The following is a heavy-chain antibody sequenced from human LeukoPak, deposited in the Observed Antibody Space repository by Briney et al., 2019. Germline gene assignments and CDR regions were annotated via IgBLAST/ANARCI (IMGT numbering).Heavy chain of an antibody. D-gene: IGHD3-22*01. CDR2: IGAYNGNT. J-gene: IGHJ1*01. CDR3: ARVGGANYYDSSGYFQH. V-gene: IGHV1-18*01. CDR1: GYTFTSYG. Sequence: ASVKVSCKASGYTFTSYGISWVRQAPGQGLEWMGWIGAYNGNTNYAQKLQGRVTMTTDTSTSTAYMELRSLRSDDTAVYYCARVGGANYYDSSGYFQHWGQGTLVTVSS.